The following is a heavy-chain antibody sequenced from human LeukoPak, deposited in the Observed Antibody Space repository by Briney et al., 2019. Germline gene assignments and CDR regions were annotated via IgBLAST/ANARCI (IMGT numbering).Heavy chain of an antibody. CDR3: ARRSQCSSSTCPKGGGFDI. CDR2: ISAYNGDT. D-gene: IGHD2-2*01. CDR1: GYTFTSYG. Sequence: ASVKVSCKASGYTFTSYGTSWVRQAPGQGLEWMGWISAYNGDTSYPQKVQGRVTMTTDTSTTTAYMELRSLRSDDTAVYYCARRSQCSSSTCPKGGGFDIWGQGTMVTVSS. V-gene: IGHV1-18*01. J-gene: IGHJ3*02.